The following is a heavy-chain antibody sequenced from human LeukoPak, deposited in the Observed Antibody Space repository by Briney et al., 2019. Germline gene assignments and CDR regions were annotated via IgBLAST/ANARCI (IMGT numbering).Heavy chain of an antibody. D-gene: IGHD5-24*01. CDR2: ISGSGNGT. Sequence: GGSLRLSCAASAFTFSNYWMNWVRQAPGKGLEWLSGISGSGNGTYYADSVKGRFIISRDNSKNMVYLQMNSLTVEDTATYYCAKRTMSAFDSWGQGTLLIVSS. J-gene: IGHJ4*02. V-gene: IGHV3-23*01. CDR1: AFTFSNYW. CDR3: AKRTMSAFDS.